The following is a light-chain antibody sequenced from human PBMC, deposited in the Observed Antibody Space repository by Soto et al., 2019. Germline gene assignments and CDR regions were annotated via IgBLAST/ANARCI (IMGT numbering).Light chain of an antibody. J-gene: IGKJ1*01. CDR2: SAS. CDR3: QQYGSSPKP. V-gene: IGKV3-20*01. Sequence: DIVLTQSPATLTVSPGETATLSCRASQRVGINLAWYQQKPGQAPRLLIYSASTRASGIPDRFSGSGSGTDFTLTISRLEPEDFAVYYCQQYGSSPKPFGQGSKVAIK. CDR1: QRVGIN.